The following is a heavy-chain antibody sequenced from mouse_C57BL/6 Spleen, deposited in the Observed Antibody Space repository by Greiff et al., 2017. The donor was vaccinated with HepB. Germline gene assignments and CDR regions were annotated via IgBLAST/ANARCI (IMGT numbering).Heavy chain of an antibody. CDR3: ANILYYYGSSYVDY. D-gene: IGHD1-1*01. CDR2: IDPSDSYT. V-gene: IGHV1-59*01. CDR1: GYTFTSYW. J-gene: IGHJ2*01. Sequence: QVQLQQPGAELVRPGTSVKLSCKASGYTFTSYWMHWVKQRPGQGLEWIGVIDPSDSYTNYNQKFKGKATLTVDTSSSTAYMQLSSLTSEDSAVYYCANILYYYGSSYVDYWGQGTTLTVSS.